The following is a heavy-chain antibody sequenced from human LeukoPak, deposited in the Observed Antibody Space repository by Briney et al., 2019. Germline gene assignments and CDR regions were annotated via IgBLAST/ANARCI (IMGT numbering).Heavy chain of an antibody. CDR1: GGSISSSNW. CDR3: ARGRRELKYGPDY. J-gene: IGHJ4*02. D-gene: IGHD3-10*01. CDR2: IYHSGST. Sequence: SGTLSLTCAVSGGSISSSNWWSWVRQPPGKGLEWIGEIYHSGSTNYNPSLKSRVTISVDKSKNQFSLRLISVTAADTAVYYCARGRRELKYGPDYWGQGTLVTVSS. V-gene: IGHV4-4*02.